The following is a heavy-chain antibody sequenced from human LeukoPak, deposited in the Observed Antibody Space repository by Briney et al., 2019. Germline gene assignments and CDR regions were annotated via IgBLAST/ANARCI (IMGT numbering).Heavy chain of an antibody. D-gene: IGHD4-23*01. Sequence: SGGSLRLSCAASGFTFSSYWMSLVRQAPGKGLEWVANLKQDGSVKYYVDSVKGRFTISRDNAKNSLYLQMTNLRAEDTAVYYCATSADSPGNSWGQGTLITVSS. CDR3: ATSADSPGNS. J-gene: IGHJ4*02. CDR2: LKQDGSVK. V-gene: IGHV3-7*01. CDR1: GFTFSSYW.